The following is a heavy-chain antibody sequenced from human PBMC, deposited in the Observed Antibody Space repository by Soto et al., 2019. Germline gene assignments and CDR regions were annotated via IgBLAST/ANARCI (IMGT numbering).Heavy chain of an antibody. Sequence: QVQLVQSGAEVKKPGSSVKVSCKASGGTFSSYAISWVRQAPGQGLEWMGGIIPIFGTANYAQKFQGRVTIAADESTSTACMGLSSLISEDTAVYYCARGRLGATVFYWYFDLWGRGTLVTVSS. D-gene: IGHD1-26*01. CDR3: ARGRLGATVFYWYFDL. J-gene: IGHJ2*01. V-gene: IGHV1-69*12. CDR1: GGTFSSYA. CDR2: IIPIFGTA.